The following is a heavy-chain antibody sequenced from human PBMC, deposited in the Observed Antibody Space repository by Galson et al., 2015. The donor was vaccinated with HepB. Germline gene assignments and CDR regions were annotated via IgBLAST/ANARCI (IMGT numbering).Heavy chain of an antibody. V-gene: IGHV3-23*01. CDR2: ISGSGGST. CDR3: AKFIGRGYCSGGSCYPGGH. Sequence: SLRLSCAASGFTFSSYAMSWVRQAPGKGLEWVSAISGSGGSTYYADSVKGRFTISRDNSKNTLYLQMNSLRAEDTAVYYCAKFIGRGYCSGGSCYPGGHWGQGTLVTVSS. J-gene: IGHJ4*02. CDR1: GFTFSSYA. D-gene: IGHD2-15*01.